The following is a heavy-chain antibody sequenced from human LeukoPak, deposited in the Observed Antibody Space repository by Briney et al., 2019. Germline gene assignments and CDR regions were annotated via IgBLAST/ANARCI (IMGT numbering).Heavy chain of an antibody. D-gene: IGHD3-10*01. J-gene: IGHJ4*02. CDR3: ASRHYYGSWSY. V-gene: IGHV4-34*01. CDR1: GGSFSGYY. Sequence: PSETLSLTCAVYGGSFSGYYWSWIRQPPGKGLEWIGEINHSGSTNYNPSLKSRVTISVDTSKNQFSLKLSSVTAADTAVYYCASRHYYGSWSYWGQGTLVTVSS. CDR2: INHSGST.